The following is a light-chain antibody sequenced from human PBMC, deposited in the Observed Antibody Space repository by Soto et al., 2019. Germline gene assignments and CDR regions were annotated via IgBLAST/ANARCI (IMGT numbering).Light chain of an antibody. CDR1: QSVPSNF. CDR2: DVS. V-gene: IGKV3-20*01. Sequence: EIVLTQSPGTLSLSPGERATLYCRASQSVPSNFLAWYQQRPGQAPTLLIYDVSRRAAGIPDRFSCSGSVTDFTLPISRLEPEDFAVCYCQQDYSSWTFGQGTKVEIK. J-gene: IGKJ1*01. CDR3: QQDYSSWT.